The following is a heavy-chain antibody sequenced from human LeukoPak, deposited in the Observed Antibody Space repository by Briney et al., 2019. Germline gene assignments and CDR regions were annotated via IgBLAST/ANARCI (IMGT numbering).Heavy chain of an antibody. V-gene: IGHV3-66*01. CDR3: ARVEGPRGYYYDSSGYN. J-gene: IGHJ4*02. CDR2: IYSDGTT. Sequence: GGSLRLSCAASGFTVSSNYMSWVRQPPGRGLEWVSIIYSDGTTYYADSVRGRFTISRDNAKNSLYLQMNSLRAEDTAVYYCARVEGPRGYYYDSSGYNWGQGTLVTVSS. D-gene: IGHD3-22*01. CDR1: GFTVSSNY.